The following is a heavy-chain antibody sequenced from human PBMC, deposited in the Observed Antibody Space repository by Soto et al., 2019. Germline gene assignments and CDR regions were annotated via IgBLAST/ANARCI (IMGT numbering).Heavy chain of an antibody. Sequence: EVQLVESGGGLVQPGGSLRLSCAASGFIFSNYWMHWVRQAPGKGLVWVSRIKSGEIGISYADSVKGRFTISRDNAKNTLYLQMNSLRVEDTAVYYCARGGADILIGPLDYWGQGTLVTVSS. CDR3: ARGGADILIGPLDY. V-gene: IGHV3-74*01. J-gene: IGHJ4*02. CDR2: IKSGEIGI. D-gene: IGHD3-9*01. CDR1: GFIFSNYW.